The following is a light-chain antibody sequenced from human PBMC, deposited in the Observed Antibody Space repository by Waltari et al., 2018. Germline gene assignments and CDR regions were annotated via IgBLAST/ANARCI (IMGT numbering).Light chain of an antibody. V-gene: IGKV1-5*03. CDR3: QQYNSYSVT. J-gene: IGKJ3*01. CDR2: KAS. Sequence: DIQMTQSPSTLSASVGDRVTLTCRASQSIGSWLAWYQQKPGKAPKLLIYKASTLLSGVPSRFSGSGSGTEFTLNISSLQPDDFATYYCQQYNSYSVTFGPGTKVDIK. CDR1: QSIGSW.